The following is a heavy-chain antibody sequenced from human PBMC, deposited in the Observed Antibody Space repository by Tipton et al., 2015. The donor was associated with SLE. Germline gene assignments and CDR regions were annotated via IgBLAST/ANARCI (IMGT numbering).Heavy chain of an antibody. CDR1: GFTFSSYA. Sequence: SLRLSCAASGFTFSSYAMHWVRQAPGKGLEWVAVISYDGSNKYYADSVKGRFTISRDNSKNTLYLQMNSLRAEDTAVYYCARGGALNYYDSSGRDSFMDVWGKGTTVTVSS. D-gene: IGHD3-22*01. J-gene: IGHJ6*03. CDR2: ISYDGSNK. V-gene: IGHV3-30*04. CDR3: ARGGALNYYDSSGRDSFMDV.